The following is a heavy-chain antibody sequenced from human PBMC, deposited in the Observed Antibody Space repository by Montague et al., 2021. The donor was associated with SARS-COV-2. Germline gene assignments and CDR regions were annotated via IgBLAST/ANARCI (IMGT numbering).Heavy chain of an antibody. CDR1: GFTFGDYA. V-gene: IGHV3-9*01. D-gene: IGHD3-10*01. J-gene: IGHJ3*02. Sequence: SLRLSCAASGFTFGDYAMYLVRQAPGKGLEWVSGISWNSGSLGYADSVXGLFTISRDNAKNTLYLQMNSLRAEDTALYYCTKVQISMVRGVMPAFDIWGQGTMVTVSS. CDR3: TKVQISMVRGVMPAFDI. CDR2: ISWNSGSL.